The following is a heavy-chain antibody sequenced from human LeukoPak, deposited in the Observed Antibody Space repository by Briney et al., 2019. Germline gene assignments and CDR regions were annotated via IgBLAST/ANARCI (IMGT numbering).Heavy chain of an antibody. D-gene: IGHD3-16*01. V-gene: IGHV4-59*01. CDR2: IYYSGST. J-gene: IGHJ3*02. CDR3: ARVSRLGDAFDI. Sequence: SETLSLTCTVSGGSISSYYWSWIRQPPGKGLEWIGYIYYSGSTNYNPSLKSRVTISVGTSKNQFSLKLSSVTAADTAVYYCARVSRLGDAFDIWGQGTMVTVSS. CDR1: GGSISSYY.